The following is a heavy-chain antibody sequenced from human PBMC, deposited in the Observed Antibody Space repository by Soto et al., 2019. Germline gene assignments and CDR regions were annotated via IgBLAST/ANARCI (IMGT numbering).Heavy chain of an antibody. J-gene: IGHJ5*02. Sequence: ASVKVSCKASGGTFSSYAISWVRQAPGQGLEWMGGIIPIFGTANYAQKFQGRVTITADKSTSTAYMELSSLRSEDTAFYYCAAFDPGPRGFDPWGQGTLVTVSS. D-gene: IGHD3-3*02. CDR2: IIPIFGTA. CDR3: AAFDPGPRGFDP. V-gene: IGHV1-69*06. CDR1: GGTFSSYA.